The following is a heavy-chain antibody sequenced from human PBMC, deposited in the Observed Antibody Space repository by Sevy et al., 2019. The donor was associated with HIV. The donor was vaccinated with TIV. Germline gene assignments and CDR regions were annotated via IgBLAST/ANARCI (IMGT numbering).Heavy chain of an antibody. CDR3: AREGGYDYVWGSYPYLSY. CDR1: GGSISSGGYY. Sequence: SETLSLTCTVSGGSISSGGYYWSWIRQHPGKGLEWIGYIYYSGSTYYNLSLKSRVTISVDTSKNQFSLKLSSVTAADTAVYYCAREGGYDYVWGSYPYLSYWGQGTLVTVSS. CDR2: IYYSGST. D-gene: IGHD3-16*02. J-gene: IGHJ4*02. V-gene: IGHV4-31*03.